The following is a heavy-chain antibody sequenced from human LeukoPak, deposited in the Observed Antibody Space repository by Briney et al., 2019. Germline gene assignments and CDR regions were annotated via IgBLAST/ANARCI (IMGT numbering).Heavy chain of an antibody. V-gene: IGHV4-39*01. Sequence: PSDTLSLMRTVCGDSISSSSYYWAWIRQPPGKGLERNGSIHYSGSPCYNPSLKSRVTISVDTSTNQFSLKLSSVTAADTAVYYCARPAYDYLGFDPWGQGTLVTVSS. J-gene: IGHJ5*02. CDR1: GDSISSSSYY. CDR2: IHYSGSP. CDR3: ARPAYDYLGFDP. D-gene: IGHD4-11*01.